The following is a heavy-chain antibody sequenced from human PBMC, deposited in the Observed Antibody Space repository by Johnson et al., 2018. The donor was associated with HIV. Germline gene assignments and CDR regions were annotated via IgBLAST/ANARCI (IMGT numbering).Heavy chain of an antibody. CDR1: GFTFDDHG. CDR3: ARVRTAAGFDAFDI. D-gene: IGHD6-13*01. Sequence: VLLVESGGGLVQPGRSLRLSCAASGFTFDDHGMSWVRQAPGKGLEWVSGINWNGGSTGYVDSVKGRFTISRDNAKNSLYLQMNSLRAEDTALYYCARVRTAAGFDAFDIWGQGTMVTVSS. CDR2: INWNGGST. V-gene: IGHV3-20*04. J-gene: IGHJ3*02.